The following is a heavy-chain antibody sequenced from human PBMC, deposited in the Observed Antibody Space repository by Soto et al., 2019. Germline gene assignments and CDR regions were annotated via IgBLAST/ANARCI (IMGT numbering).Heavy chain of an antibody. V-gene: IGHV1-69*13. CDR3: ASSLKWTQLWLPFDY. CDR2: IIPIFGTA. D-gene: IGHD5-18*01. J-gene: IGHJ4*01. Sequence: GASVKVSCKASGGTFSSYAISWVRQAPGQGLEWMGGIIPIFGTANYAQKFQGRVTITADESTSTAYMELSSLRSEDTAVYYCASSLKWTQLWLPFDYRGQGTLVTVSS. CDR1: GGTFSSYA.